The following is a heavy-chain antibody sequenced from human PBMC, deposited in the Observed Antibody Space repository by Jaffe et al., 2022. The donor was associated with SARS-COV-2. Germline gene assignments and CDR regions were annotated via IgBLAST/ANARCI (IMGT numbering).Heavy chain of an antibody. Sequence: QVQLQESGPGLVKPSQTLSLTCTVSGGSISSGGYYWSWIRQHPGKGLEWIGYIYDSESTYYTPSLQSRVTISADTSKNQFSLNLRSVSAADTAVYFCARGSNYWYGGAFDIWGQGTMGTISS. CDR3: ARGSNYWYGGAFDI. D-gene: IGHD2-8*02. J-gene: IGHJ3*02. V-gene: IGHV4-31*03. CDR2: IYDSEST. CDR1: GGSISSGGYY.